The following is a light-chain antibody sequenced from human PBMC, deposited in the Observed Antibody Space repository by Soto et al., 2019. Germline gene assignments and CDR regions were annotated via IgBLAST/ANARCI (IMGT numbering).Light chain of an antibody. CDR3: KQRSNWPHT. J-gene: IGKJ5*01. CDR2: DAS. Sequence: EIVLTQSPGTLSLSPGESSTLSCMASHSVSSYFTWYQQKPGQAPRLLIYDASNRDTGIPARFSGSGSGTDFTLTISSLEPEDFAVYYCKQRSNWPHTFGQGTRLEIK. CDR1: HSVSSY. V-gene: IGKV3-11*01.